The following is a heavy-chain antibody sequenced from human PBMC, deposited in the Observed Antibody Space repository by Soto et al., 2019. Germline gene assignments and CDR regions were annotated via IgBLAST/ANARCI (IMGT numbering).Heavy chain of an antibody. CDR1: GFTFSSYA. Sequence: GESLKISCAASGFTFSSYAMSWVRQAPGKGLEWVSAISGSGGSTYYADSVKGRFTISRDNSKNTLYLQMNSLRAEDTAVYYCAKDSRTGQGIFGVVITGFDYWGQGTLVTVSS. CDR2: ISGSGGST. V-gene: IGHV3-23*01. D-gene: IGHD3-3*01. J-gene: IGHJ4*02. CDR3: AKDSRTGQGIFGVVITGFDY.